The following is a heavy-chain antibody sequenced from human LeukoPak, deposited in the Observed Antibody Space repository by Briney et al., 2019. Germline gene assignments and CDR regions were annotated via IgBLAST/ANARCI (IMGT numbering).Heavy chain of an antibody. CDR2: IRTKTHGGTT. J-gene: IGHJ5*02. CDR3: TRHEAGHNWFDP. CDR1: GFIFGDYL. V-gene: IGHV3-49*04. Sequence: GGSLRLSCTTSGFIFGDYLLNWVRQAPGEGLEWIGFIRTKTHGGTTEYAASVKGRFTISRDDSISIAYLQMNSLNGEDTALYYSTRHEAGHNWFDPWGQGNLVTVSS. D-gene: IGHD6-13*01.